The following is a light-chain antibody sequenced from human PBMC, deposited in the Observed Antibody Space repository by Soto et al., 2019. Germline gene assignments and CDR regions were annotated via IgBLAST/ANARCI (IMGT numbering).Light chain of an antibody. CDR2: AAS. CDR1: QSISSY. J-gene: IGKJ2*01. CDR3: QQSYITPPT. Sequence: DIQMTQSPSSLSASVGDRVTITCRASQSISSYLNWYQQKPGKAPKLLTYAASSLQSGVPSRFSGSGSGTDFTLTISSLQPEDFATYYCQQSYITPPTFGQGTKLEIK. V-gene: IGKV1-39*01.